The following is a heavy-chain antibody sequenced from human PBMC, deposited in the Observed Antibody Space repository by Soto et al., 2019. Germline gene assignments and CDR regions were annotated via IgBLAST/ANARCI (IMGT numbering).Heavy chain of an antibody. CDR2: ISGSGGST. CDR1: QFTFSTYA. J-gene: IGHJ4*02. CDR3: AKVHGSGGSGGAWFDY. V-gene: IGHV3-23*01. D-gene: IGHD3-10*01. Sequence: GGSLRLSCAASQFTFSTYAISWVRQAPGKGLEWVSLISGSGGSTYYADSVKGRFTISRDNSKNTLYLQMDSLRAGDTAVYYCAKVHGSGGSGGAWFDYWGQGTLVTVSS.